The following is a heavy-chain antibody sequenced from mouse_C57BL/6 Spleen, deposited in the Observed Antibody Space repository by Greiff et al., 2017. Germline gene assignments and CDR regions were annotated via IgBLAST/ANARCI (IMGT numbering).Heavy chain of an antibody. CDR1: TSYW. CDR2: IDPSDSYT. CDR3: ASEGRSRGAMDY. V-gene: IGHV1-69*01. D-gene: IGHD1-3*01. Sequence: QVQLQQPGAELVMPGASVKLSFTSYWMHWVKQRPGQGLEWIGEIDPSDSYTNYNQKFKGKSTLTVDKSSSTAYMQLSSLTSEDSAVYYCASEGRSRGAMDYWGQGTSVTVSS. J-gene: IGHJ4*01.